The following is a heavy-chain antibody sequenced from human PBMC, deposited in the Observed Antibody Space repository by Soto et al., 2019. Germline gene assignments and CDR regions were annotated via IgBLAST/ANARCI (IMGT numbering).Heavy chain of an antibody. CDR1: GFTFSSYS. V-gene: IGHV3-48*02. D-gene: IGHD3-10*01. J-gene: IGHJ4*02. CDR3: ARGGVVTMVKARNDY. Sequence: GGSLRLSCAASGFTFSSYSMNWVRQAPGKGLEWVSYISSSSSTIYYADSVKGRFTISRDNAKNSLYLQMNSLRDEDTAVYYCARGGVVTMVKARNDYWGQGTLVTVSS. CDR2: ISSSSSTI.